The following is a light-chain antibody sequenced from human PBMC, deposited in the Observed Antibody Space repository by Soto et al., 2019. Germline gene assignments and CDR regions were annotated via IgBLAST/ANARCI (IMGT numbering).Light chain of an antibody. Sequence: EIVLTQSPATLSLSPGERATLSCRASQSVSSYLAWYQQKPGQAPRLLIYDASHRAAGIPARFSGSGFGTDFTLTISSLEPEDAAVYYCQKRRNWPPIPFGQGTRLEIK. CDR1: QSVSSY. CDR3: QKRRNWPPIP. V-gene: IGKV3-11*01. CDR2: DAS. J-gene: IGKJ5*01.